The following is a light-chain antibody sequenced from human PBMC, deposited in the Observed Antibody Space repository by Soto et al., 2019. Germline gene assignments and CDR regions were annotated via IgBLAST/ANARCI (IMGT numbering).Light chain of an antibody. J-gene: IGKJ1*01. V-gene: IGKV3-20*01. CDR2: DAS. Sequence: EIVLTQSPGTLSLSPGERATVSCRASQSVSSYLAWYQQKPGQAPRLLIYDASTRATGIPDRFSGSGSGTDFTLTISRLEPEDFAVYYCQQYGSSYPWTFGQGTKVDIK. CDR3: QQYGSSYPWT. CDR1: QSVSSY.